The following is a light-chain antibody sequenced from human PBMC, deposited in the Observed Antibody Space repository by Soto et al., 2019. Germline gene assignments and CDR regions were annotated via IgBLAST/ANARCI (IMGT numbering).Light chain of an antibody. CDR3: QQYNNWPYT. Sequence: EIVMTQSPATLSVSPGGSATLSCRASHHVSSNFAWYRQTPGQAPTLLIYRASTRATGIPARFNGSVSGTEFTLTISILQYENFAVYYCQQYNNWPYTFGQGTKLKIK. V-gene: IGKV3-15*01. J-gene: IGKJ2*01. CDR2: RAS. CDR1: HHVSSN.